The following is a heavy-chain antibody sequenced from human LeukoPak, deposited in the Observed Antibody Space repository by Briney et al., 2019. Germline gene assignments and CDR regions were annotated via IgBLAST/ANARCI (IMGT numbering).Heavy chain of an antibody. CDR3: ARERDRGGYYLAY. D-gene: IGHD3-22*01. CDR2: LYSGGST. CDR1: GFTVSTKY. V-gene: IGHV3-66*01. Sequence: TGGSLRLSCAVSGFTVSTKYMSWVRQAPGRGLEWVSVLYSGGSTYYADSVKGRFSISRDSSVNTLYLQMNSLRVEDTAVYYCARERDRGGYYLAYWGQGTLVTVSS. J-gene: IGHJ4*02.